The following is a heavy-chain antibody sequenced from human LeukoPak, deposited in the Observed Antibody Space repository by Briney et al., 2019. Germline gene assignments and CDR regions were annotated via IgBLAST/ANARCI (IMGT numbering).Heavy chain of an antibody. V-gene: IGHV1-18*01. Sequence: ASVSPSRKASAPTFTSFGISWERQVPGQGIEWMGWISAYNGNPNYAQKLQGRVTMTTDTATSTAYMELRSLRSDDTAVYYCARVRGTAATYMDVWGKGTTVTVSS. CDR3: ARVRGTAATYMDV. CDR2: ISAYNGNP. CDR1: APTFTSFG. D-gene: IGHD1/OR15-1a*01. J-gene: IGHJ6*03.